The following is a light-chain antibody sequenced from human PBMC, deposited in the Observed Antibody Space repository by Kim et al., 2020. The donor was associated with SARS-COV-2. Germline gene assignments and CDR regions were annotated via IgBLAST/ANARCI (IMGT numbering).Light chain of an antibody. CDR1: QSVSSY. CDR2: GAS. J-gene: IGKJ4*01. V-gene: IGKV3-15*01. CDR3: QQYYEWPLT. Sequence: APGQRATLTRRASQSVSSYLAWYQQKPGQAPRLRSYGASARATGSPARFSGSGSGTEFTLTISSLLSEDYAVYYCQQYYEWPLTFSGGTKVDIK.